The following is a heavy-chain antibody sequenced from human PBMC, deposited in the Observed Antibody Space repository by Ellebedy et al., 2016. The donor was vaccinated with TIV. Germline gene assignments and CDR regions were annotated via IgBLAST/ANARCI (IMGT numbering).Heavy chain of an antibody. CDR3: ARLARSSSWSDY. CDR2: ISSSSSYI. D-gene: IGHD6-13*01. J-gene: IGHJ4*02. CDR1: GFTFSSYS. Sequence: GESLKISXAASGFTFSSYSMNWVRQAPGKGLEWVSSISSSSSYIYYADSVKGRFTISRDNAKNSLYLQMNSLRAEDTAVYYCARLARSSSWSDYWGQGTLVTVSS. V-gene: IGHV3-21*01.